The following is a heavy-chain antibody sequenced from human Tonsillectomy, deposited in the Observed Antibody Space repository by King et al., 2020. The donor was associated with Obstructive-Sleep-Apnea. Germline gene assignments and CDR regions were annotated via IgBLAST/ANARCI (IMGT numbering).Heavy chain of an antibody. D-gene: IGHD2-2*01. CDR1: GGSFSGYY. J-gene: IGHJ5*02. CDR2: INHSGST. Sequence: VQLQQWGAGLLKPSETLSLTCAVYGGSFSGYYWSWIRQPPGKGLEWIGEINHSGSTNYNPSLKSRVTISVDTSKNQFSLKLSSVTAADTAVYYCALAYCSSTSSLGWFDPWGQGTLVTVSS. V-gene: IGHV4-34*01. CDR3: ALAYCSSTSSLGWFDP.